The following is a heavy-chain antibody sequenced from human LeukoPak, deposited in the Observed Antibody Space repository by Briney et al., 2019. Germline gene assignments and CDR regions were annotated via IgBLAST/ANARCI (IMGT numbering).Heavy chain of an antibody. CDR2: ISSSSSYI. V-gene: IGHV3-21*01. J-gene: IGHJ4*02. CDR1: GFTFGSYS. D-gene: IGHD3-22*01. Sequence: PGGSLRLSCAASGFTFGSYSMNWVRQAPGKGLEWVSSISSSSSYIYYADLVKGRFTISRDNAKNSLYLQMNSLRAEDTAVYYCARVFDSSGYWFSRHWGQGTLVTVSS. CDR3: ARVFDSSGYWFSRH.